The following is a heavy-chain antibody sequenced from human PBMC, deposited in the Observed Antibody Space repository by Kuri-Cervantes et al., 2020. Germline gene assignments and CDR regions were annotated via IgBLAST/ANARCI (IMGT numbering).Heavy chain of an antibody. J-gene: IGHJ3*02. CDR2: INPNSGGT. D-gene: IGHD6-6*01. Sequence: GGSLRLSCKASGYTFTGYYMHWVRQAPGQGLEWMGWINPNSGGTNYAQKFQGRVTMTRDTSISTAYMELSRLRSDDTAVYYCAREDGSSSVAFDIWGQGTMVTVSS. V-gene: IGHV1-2*02. CDR3: AREDGSSSVAFDI. CDR1: GYTFTGYY.